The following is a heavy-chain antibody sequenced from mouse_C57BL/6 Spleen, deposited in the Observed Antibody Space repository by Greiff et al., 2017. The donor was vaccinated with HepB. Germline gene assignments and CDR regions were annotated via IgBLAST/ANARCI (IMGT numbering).Heavy chain of an antibody. CDR2: IYPGDGDT. CDR3: ARSPIYYEAWFAY. V-gene: IGHV1-80*01. D-gene: IGHD2-4*01. CDR1: GYAFSSYW. Sequence: VQLQQSGAELVKPGASVKISCKASGYAFSSYWMNWVKQRPGKGLEWIGQIYPGDGDTNYNGKFKGKATLTADKSSSTAYMQLSSLTSEDSAVYFCARSPIYYEAWFAYWGQGTLVTVSA. J-gene: IGHJ3*01.